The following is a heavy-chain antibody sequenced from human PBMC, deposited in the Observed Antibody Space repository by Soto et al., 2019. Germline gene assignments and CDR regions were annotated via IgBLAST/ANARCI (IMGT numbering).Heavy chain of an antibody. CDR2: ISAYQTNT. D-gene: IGHD1-26*01. Sequence: GASVKVSCKASGYTFPTYGLTWLRQAPGQGLEWMGWISAYQTNTNYAQKFQGRVTMTADTSTSTAYMELRGLRSDDTALYYCARYVYSGSVLPYFDSWGQGTLVTVSS. CDR3: ARYVYSGSVLPYFDS. CDR1: GYTFPTYG. V-gene: IGHV1-18*01. J-gene: IGHJ4*02.